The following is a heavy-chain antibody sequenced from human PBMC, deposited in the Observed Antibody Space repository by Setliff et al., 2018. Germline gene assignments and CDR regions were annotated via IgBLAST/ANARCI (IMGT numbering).Heavy chain of an antibody. CDR2: IYTSGST. CDR3: ARSFSRREKFLLDY. J-gene: IGHJ4*02. Sequence: ASETLSLTCTVSGGSISSYYWSWIRQPAGKGLEWIGRIYTSGSTNYNPSLKSRVTMSVDTSKNQFSLKVSSVTAADTAVYYCARSFSRREKFLLDYWGQGALVTVSS. CDR1: GGSISSYY. V-gene: IGHV4-4*07.